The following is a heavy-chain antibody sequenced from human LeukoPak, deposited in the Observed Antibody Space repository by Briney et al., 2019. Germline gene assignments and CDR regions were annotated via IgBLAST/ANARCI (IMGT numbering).Heavy chain of an antibody. J-gene: IGHJ5*02. CDR2: IYHSGST. CDR3: AIARLTIFGVAPGGIWFDP. Sequence: PSETLSLTCAVSGYSFSSGYYWGWLRQPPGKGLERIGSIYHSGSTYYNPSLKSRVTISVDTSKNQFSLKLSSVTAADTPVYDCAIARLTIFGVAPGGIWFDPWGQGTLVTVSS. D-gene: IGHD3-3*01. V-gene: IGHV4-38-2*01. CDR1: GYSFSSGYY.